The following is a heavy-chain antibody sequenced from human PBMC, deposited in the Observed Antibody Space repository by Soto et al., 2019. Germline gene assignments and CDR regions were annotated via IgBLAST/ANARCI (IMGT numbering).Heavy chain of an antibody. CDR2: VYYSGST. Sequence: PSETLSLTCTVSGDSVSSGTYFWSWIRQPPGKGLEWIGYVYYSGSTNYNPTLKSRLTMSVDTSKNQFSLKLSSVTAADTAVYYCARHSRGGVVVEGGWFDPWGQGTLVTVSS. CDR1: GDSVSSGTYF. V-gene: IGHV4-61*01. J-gene: IGHJ5*02. D-gene: IGHD2-15*01. CDR3: ARHSRGGVVVEGGWFDP.